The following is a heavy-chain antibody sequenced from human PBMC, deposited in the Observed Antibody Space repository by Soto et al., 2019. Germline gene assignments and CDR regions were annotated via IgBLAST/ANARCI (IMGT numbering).Heavy chain of an antibody. CDR1: GYTFTSYG. D-gene: IGHD3-22*01. CDR2: ISAYNGNT. J-gene: IGHJ5*02. Sequence: ASVKVSCKASGYTFTSYGISWVRQAPGQGLEWMGWISAYNGNTNYAQKLQGRVTMTTDTSTSTAYMELRSLRSDDTAVYYCARALTYYYDSSGYFGHWFDPWGQGTLVTVSS. V-gene: IGHV1-18*01. CDR3: ARALTYYYDSSGYFGHWFDP.